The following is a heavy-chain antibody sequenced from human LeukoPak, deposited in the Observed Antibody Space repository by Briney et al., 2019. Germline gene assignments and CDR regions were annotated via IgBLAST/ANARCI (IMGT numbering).Heavy chain of an antibody. J-gene: IGHJ1*01. CDR2: IKSDGNT. Sequence: PGGSLRPSCAASGFTFSSYWMHWVRRAPGKGLGWVSRIKSDGNTNYADSVKGRFTISRDNAKNTVSLQMNSLRAEDTGVYYCARAPSEIGGYYPEYFRHWGQGTLVTVSS. CDR1: GFTFSSYW. D-gene: IGHD3-22*01. CDR3: ARAPSEIGGYYPEYFRH. V-gene: IGHV3-74*01.